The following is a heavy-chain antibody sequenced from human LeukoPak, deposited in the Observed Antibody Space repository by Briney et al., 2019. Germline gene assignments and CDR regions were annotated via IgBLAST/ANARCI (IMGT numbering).Heavy chain of an antibody. CDR2: ISGSGDST. D-gene: IGHD3-16*01. Sequence: PGGSLRLSWAASGXTFSNYAMSWVRQAPGKGLEWVSAISGSGDSTYYADSVKGRFTISRDNSKNTLYLQMNSLRAEDTAVYYCAKYVQEAYDYVDYWGQGTLVTVSS. V-gene: IGHV3-23*01. J-gene: IGHJ4*02. CDR3: AKYVQEAYDYVDY. CDR1: GXTFSNYA.